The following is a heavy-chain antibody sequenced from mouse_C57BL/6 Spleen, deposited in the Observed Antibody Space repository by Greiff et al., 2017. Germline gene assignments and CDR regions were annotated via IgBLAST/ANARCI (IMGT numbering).Heavy chain of an antibody. V-gene: IGHV5-9-1*02. CDR1: GFTFSSYA. D-gene: IGHD1-1*01. CDR3: TREDYYGSSYAWFAY. Sequence: EVQLVESGEGLVKPGGSLKLSCAASGFTFSSYAMSWVRQTPEKRLEWVAYISSGGDYIYYADTVKGRFTISRDNARNTLYLQMSSLKSEDTAMYYCTREDYYGSSYAWFAYWGQGTLVTVSA. J-gene: IGHJ3*01. CDR2: ISSGGDYI.